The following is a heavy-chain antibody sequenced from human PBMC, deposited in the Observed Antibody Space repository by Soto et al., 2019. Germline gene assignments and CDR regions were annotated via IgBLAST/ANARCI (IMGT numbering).Heavy chain of an antibody. V-gene: IGHV3-33*01. J-gene: IGHJ4*02. D-gene: IGHD3-22*01. Sequence: QVQLVESGGGVVQPGRSLRLSCAASGFTFSSYGMHWVRQAPGKGLEWVAVIWYDGSNKYYADSVKGRFTISRDNSKNTLYLQMNSLRAEDTAVYYCARNLDYYDSSGDLWGQGTLGTVSS. CDR2: IWYDGSNK. CDR1: GFTFSSYG. CDR3: ARNLDYYDSSGDL.